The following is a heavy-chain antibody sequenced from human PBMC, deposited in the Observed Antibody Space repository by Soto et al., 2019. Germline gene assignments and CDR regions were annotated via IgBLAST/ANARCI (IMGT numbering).Heavy chain of an antibody. D-gene: IGHD3-10*01. CDR3: ARGGMRYYGSGSYYNTWDY. V-gene: IGHV4-34*01. CDR1: GGSFSGYY. Sequence: SETLSLTCAVYGGSFSGYYWSWIRQPPGKGLEWIGEINHSGSTNYNPSLKSRVTISVDTSKNQFSLKLSSVTAADTAVYYCARGGMRYYGSGSYYNTWDYWGQGTLVPVSS. CDR2: INHSGST. J-gene: IGHJ4*02.